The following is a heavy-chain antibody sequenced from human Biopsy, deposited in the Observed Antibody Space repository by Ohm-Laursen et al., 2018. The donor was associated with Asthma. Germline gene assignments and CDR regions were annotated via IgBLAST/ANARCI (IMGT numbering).Heavy chain of an antibody. J-gene: IGHJ4*02. V-gene: IGHV3-53*01. CDR2: IYSGGTS. Sequence: GSLRLSCTASGFAVSRDHMFWVRQAPGKGLEWVSVIYSGGTSHTADSMRGRFTIFRDYSKNTLYLQMHSLRAEDTAVYYCARGDSSNWSHYYFDYWGQGTLVTVSS. D-gene: IGHD3-22*01. CDR3: ARGDSSNWSHYYFDY. CDR1: GFAVSRDH.